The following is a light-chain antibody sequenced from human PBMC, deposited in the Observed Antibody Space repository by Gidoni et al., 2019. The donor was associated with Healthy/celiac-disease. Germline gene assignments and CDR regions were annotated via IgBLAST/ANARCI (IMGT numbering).Light chain of an antibody. CDR2: DAS. Sequence: EIVLTQSPATLSLSPGESATLSCRASQSVSSYLAWYQQKPGQAPRLLIYDASNRATGIPARFSGSGSGTDFTLTISSLEPEDFAVYYCQQRSNWPPVLTFXGXTKVEIK. CDR3: QQRSNWPPVLT. V-gene: IGKV3-11*01. J-gene: IGKJ4*01. CDR1: QSVSSY.